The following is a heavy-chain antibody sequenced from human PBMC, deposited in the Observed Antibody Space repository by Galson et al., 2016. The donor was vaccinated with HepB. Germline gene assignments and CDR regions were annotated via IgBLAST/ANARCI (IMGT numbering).Heavy chain of an antibody. Sequence: SVKVSCKVSGYSLTEFSMHWVRQTPGKGLEWTGVFDHEDGETFYAQSFQGRVTMTEDTFTDTAYLELSSLRSEDTAVYYCATYNLNYFDQWGQGTLVTVSS. CDR2: FDHEDGET. CDR3: ATYNLNYFDQ. J-gene: IGHJ4*02. V-gene: IGHV1-24*01. D-gene: IGHD1-20*01. CDR1: GYSLTEFS.